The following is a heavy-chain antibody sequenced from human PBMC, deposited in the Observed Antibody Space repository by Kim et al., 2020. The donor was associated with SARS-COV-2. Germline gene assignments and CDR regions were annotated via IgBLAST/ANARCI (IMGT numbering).Heavy chain of an antibody. D-gene: IGHD6-19*01. CDR1: GFTFNKYA. Sequence: GGSLRLSCAASGFTFNKYAMSWVRQAPGTGLEWVSAISSGGDNTYYPDSVKGRFTISRDNSQDTLYLEMNSLRVEDTAVYYCTKSIAVAGNHWGQGTLVTVSS. CDR3: TKSIAVAGNH. J-gene: IGHJ5*02. V-gene: IGHV3-23*01. CDR2: ISSGGDNT.